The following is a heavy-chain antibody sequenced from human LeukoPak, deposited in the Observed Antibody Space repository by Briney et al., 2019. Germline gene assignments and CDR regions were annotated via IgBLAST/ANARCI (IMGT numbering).Heavy chain of an antibody. CDR1: GFTFTNNF. Sequence: GGSLRLSCAASGFTFTNNFMSWVRQVPGKGLEWVANIKQDGSETTYADSVRGRFTIFRDNAKNSLYLQMNSLRAEDTAVYYCAELGITMIGGVWGKGTTVTISS. J-gene: IGHJ6*04. V-gene: IGHV3-7*01. CDR2: IKQDGSET. D-gene: IGHD3-10*02. CDR3: AELGITMIGGV.